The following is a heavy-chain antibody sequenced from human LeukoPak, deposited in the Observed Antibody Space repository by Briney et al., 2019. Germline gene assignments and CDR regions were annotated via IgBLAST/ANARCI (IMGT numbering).Heavy chain of an antibody. CDR1: GFTFSSYA. CDR3: AREAHSYLYCSGGSCHFDY. J-gene: IGHJ4*02. D-gene: IGHD2-15*01. Sequence: PGGSLRLSCAASGFTFSSYAMSWIRQPPGKGLEWIGYIYYSGSTNYNPSLKSRVTISVDTSKNQFSLKLSSVTAADTAVYYCAREAHSYLYCSGGSCHFDYWGQGTLVTVSS. V-gene: IGHV4-59*01. CDR2: IYYSGST.